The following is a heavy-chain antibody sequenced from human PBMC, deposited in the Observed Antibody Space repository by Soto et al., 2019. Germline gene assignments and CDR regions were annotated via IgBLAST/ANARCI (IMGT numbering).Heavy chain of an antibody. Sequence: QVQLQESGPGLVKPSQTLSLTCTVSVGSISSGDYYWRWIRQPPGKGLEWIGYIYYSGSTYYNPSLKSRFTISVDTSKNQFSVKLSSVTAADTAVYYCARRRAGGMDVWGQGTTVTVSS. CDR1: VGSISSGDYY. CDR3: ARRRAGGMDV. J-gene: IGHJ6*02. CDR2: IYYSGST. V-gene: IGHV4-30-4*01.